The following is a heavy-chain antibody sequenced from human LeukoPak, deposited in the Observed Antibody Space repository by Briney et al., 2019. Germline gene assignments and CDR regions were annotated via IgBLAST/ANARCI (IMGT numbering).Heavy chain of an antibody. V-gene: IGHV4-38-2*02. J-gene: IGHJ3*02. D-gene: IGHD2-15*01. Sequence: SETLSLTCTVSGYSISSGYYWGWIRQPPGKGLEWIGSIYYSGSTYYNPSLKSRVTISVDTSKNQFSLKLSSVTAADTAVYYCAREAHCSGGSCYLGRFDIWGQGTMVTVSS. CDR1: GYSISSGYY. CDR3: AREAHCSGGSCYLGRFDI. CDR2: IYYSGST.